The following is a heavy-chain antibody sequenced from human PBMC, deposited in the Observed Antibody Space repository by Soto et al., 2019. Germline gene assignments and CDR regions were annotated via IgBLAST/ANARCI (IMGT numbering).Heavy chain of an antibody. V-gene: IGHV3-33*01. J-gene: IGHJ6*02. Sequence: QVQLVESGGGVVQPGRSLRLSCAASGFNFNNYGMHWVRQAPGKGLEWVAVMWNDGNGYYYANAVKGRFTISRDNSKNTLYLQMSSLRAEGTAVYYCARRRICPPTRGAASARGGIAVWGQESTVTVSS. CDR1: GFNFNNYG. D-gene: IGHD6-13*01. CDR3: ARRRICPPTRGAASARGGIAV. CDR2: MWNDGNGY.